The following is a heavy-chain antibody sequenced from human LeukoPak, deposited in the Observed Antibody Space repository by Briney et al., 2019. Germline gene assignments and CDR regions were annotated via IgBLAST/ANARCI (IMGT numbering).Heavy chain of an antibody. D-gene: IGHD3-10*01. CDR3: ARDPDYYGSGSYGGDY. J-gene: IGHJ4*02. V-gene: IGHV4-38-2*02. Sequence: SETLSLTCTVSGYSISSGYYWGWIRQPPGKGLEWIGSIYHSGSTYYNPSLKGRVTISVDTSKNQFSLKLSSVTAADTAVYYCARDPDYYGSGSYGGDYWGQGTLVTVSS. CDR1: GYSISSGYY. CDR2: IYHSGST.